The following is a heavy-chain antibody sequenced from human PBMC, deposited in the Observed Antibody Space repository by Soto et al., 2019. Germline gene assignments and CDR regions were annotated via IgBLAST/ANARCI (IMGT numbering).Heavy chain of an antibody. J-gene: IGHJ6*02. D-gene: IGHD2-15*01. Sequence: QVQLVQSGAEVQKPGSSVKVSCKASGGTFSSYAISWVRQAPGQGLEWMGGIIPIFGTANYAQKFQGRVTITADESTSTAYMELSSLRSEDTAVYYCAVQYCSGGSCFSYYYYYGMDVWGQGTTVTVSS. CDR2: IIPIFGTA. CDR3: AVQYCSGGSCFSYYYYYGMDV. CDR1: GGTFSSYA. V-gene: IGHV1-69*01.